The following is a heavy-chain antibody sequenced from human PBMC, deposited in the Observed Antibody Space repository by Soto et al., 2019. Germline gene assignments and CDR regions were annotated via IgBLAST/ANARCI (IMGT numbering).Heavy chain of an antibody. J-gene: IGHJ4*02. CDR2: IYYSGST. CDR3: ASKYGSGSYYDY. Sequence: KPSETLSLTCTVSGGSISSYYWSWIRQPPGKGLEWIGYIYYSGSTNYNPSLKSRVTISVDTSKNQFSLKLSSVTAADTAVYYCASKYGSGSYYDYWGQGTLVTVSS. CDR1: GGSISSYY. D-gene: IGHD3-10*01. V-gene: IGHV4-59*01.